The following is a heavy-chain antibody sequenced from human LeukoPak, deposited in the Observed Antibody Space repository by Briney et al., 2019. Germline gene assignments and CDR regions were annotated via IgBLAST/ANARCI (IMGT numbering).Heavy chain of an antibody. CDR1: GFTFSSCA. CDR3: AKDPCTDGVCYTSSYYGMDV. D-gene: IGHD2-8*01. J-gene: IGHJ6*02. CDR2: ISGSSLSA. Sequence: GGSLRLSCAASGFTFSSCAMSWVRQAPGKGLGWVSVISGSSLSAYYADSVKGRFTISRDNSKTTLYLQMNSLGVEDTAVYYCAKDPCTDGVCYTSSYYGMDVWGLGTTVTVSS. V-gene: IGHV3-23*01.